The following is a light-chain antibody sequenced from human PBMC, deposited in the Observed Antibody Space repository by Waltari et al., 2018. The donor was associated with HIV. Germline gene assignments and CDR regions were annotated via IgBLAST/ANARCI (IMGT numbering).Light chain of an antibody. CDR2: EVT. V-gene: IGLV2-23*02. CDR1: SSDVGSSNL. J-gene: IGLJ2*01. Sequence: QSALTQPASVSGSPGQSITISCTGTSSDVGSSNLVSWYQHHPHKAPQVVIYEVTKRPSGVSNRFSGSKAGNTDSLTISGLQAEDESDYYCCSYAGSRGVVFGGGTKLTVL. CDR3: CSYAGSRGVV.